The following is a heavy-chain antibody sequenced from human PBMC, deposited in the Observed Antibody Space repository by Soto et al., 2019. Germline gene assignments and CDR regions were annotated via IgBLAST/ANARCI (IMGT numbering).Heavy chain of an antibody. Sequence: PGGSLRLSCTPFGFNFDAYAMSWVRQSPGKGVEWVSGVTAIAESVYYTDWVRGRFIITRDNSDNMLYLQMSSLRVEDTAIYFCARGRYYDSPQDLWARGTQVTVSS. D-gene: IGHD3-10*01. V-gene: IGHV3-23*01. CDR2: VTAIAESV. J-gene: IGHJ5*02. CDR1: GFNFDAYA. CDR3: ARGRYYDSPQDL.